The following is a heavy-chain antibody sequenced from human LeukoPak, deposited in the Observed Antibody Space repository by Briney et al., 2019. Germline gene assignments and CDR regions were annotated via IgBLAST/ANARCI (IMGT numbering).Heavy chain of an antibody. CDR1: GGSFSGYY. D-gene: IGHD6-6*01. J-gene: IGHJ4*02. CDR2: INHSGST. Sequence: PSETLSLTCAVYGGSFSGYYWSWIRQPPGKGLEWIGEINHSGSTNYNPSLKSRVTISVDTSKNQFSLKLSSVTAADTAVYYCARVAARQLRKILRAFWFDYWGQGTLVTVSS. V-gene: IGHV4-34*01. CDR3: ARVAARQLRKILRAFWFDY.